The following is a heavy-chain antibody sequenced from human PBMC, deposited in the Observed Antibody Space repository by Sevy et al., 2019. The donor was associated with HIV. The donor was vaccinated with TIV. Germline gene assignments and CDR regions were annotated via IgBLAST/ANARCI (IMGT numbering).Heavy chain of an antibody. Sequence: GGSLRLSCAASGFTFSSYAMHWVRQAPGKGLEWVAVISYDGSNKYYADSVKGRFTISRDNSKNTLYLQMNSLRAEDTAVYYCAREGGAQWLVEPLDYWGQGTLVTVSS. D-gene: IGHD6-19*01. CDR2: ISYDGSNK. V-gene: IGHV3-30-3*01. CDR1: GFTFSSYA. J-gene: IGHJ4*02. CDR3: AREGGAQWLVEPLDY.